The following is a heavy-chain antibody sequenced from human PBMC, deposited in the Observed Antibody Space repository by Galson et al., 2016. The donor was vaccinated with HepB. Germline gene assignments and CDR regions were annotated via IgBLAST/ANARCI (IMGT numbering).Heavy chain of an antibody. D-gene: IGHD3-3*01. CDR1: GGSISSTNYY. V-gene: IGHV4-39*01. CDR3: ARQHYDFWSGYRYYFDY. Sequence: SETLSLTCTASGGSISSTNYYWGWIRQPPGKGLEWIGNIYYSGNTYYNPSLNSRVTISVDTSKNQFSLKLNSVTAADTAIYYCARQHYDFWSGYRYYFDYWGQGTLVTVSS. CDR2: IYYSGNT. J-gene: IGHJ4*02.